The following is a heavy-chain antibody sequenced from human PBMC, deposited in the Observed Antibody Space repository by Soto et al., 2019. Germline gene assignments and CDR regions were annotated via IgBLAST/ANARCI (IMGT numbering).Heavy chain of an antibody. CDR1: GYNFTDYD. D-gene: IGHD1-1*01. CDR2: INPNDDAI. CDR3: ARASKYNREWYVPCGI. J-gene: IGHJ4*02. Sequence: QVQLVQSGAEVKKPGASVKVSCKASGYNFTDYDMHWVRQAPGQGLEWMGMINPNDDAINYAQKFQGRASMTRASPTSTVYMELSSLRSEDTAMYYCARASKYNREWYVPCGIWGQGTLITVSS. V-gene: IGHV1-46*01.